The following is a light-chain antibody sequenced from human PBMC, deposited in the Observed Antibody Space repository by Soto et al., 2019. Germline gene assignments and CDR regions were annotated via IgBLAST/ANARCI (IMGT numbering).Light chain of an antibody. V-gene: IGKV3-20*01. CDR3: QQYGSSPPIT. J-gene: IGKJ5*01. Sequence: EIVLTQSPGTLSLSPGERATLSCRASQSVSSSYLAWYQQKPGQAPRLLIYGASSRATGIPDRFSGSGSGTDFTLTISRLEPEDFAVYSFQQYGSSPPITFGQGTRLEIK. CDR2: GAS. CDR1: QSVSSSY.